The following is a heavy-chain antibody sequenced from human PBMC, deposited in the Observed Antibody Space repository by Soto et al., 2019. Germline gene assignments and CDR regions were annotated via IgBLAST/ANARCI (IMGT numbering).Heavy chain of an antibody. J-gene: IGHJ3*02. Sequence: SETLSLTCSVSGGSFSSDSFIWSWVRQFPGKGLEWIGSIYYSGTTYYNPSLRSRVTISVDTSKNQFSLKLSSVTAADTAVYYCARHRIRYDAFDIWGQGTMVTVSS. CDR3: ARHRIRYDAFDI. D-gene: IGHD3-10*01. CDR1: GGSFSSDSFI. V-gene: IGHV4-39*01. CDR2: IYYSGTT.